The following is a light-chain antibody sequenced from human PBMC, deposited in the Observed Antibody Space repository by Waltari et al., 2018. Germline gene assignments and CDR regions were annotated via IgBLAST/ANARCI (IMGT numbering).Light chain of an antibody. CDR1: KDISNY. CDR3: QKYNSEPLT. CDR2: GTS. V-gene: IGKV1-27*01. Sequence: DIQMTQSPSSLSASVGDSVTITCRASKDISNYLAWYQKKPGKVPKLLIYGTSTSQPGVPSRFSGSGSGTDYTLTISSLQPEDVATYYCQKYNSEPLTFGPGTRVDIK. J-gene: IGKJ3*01.